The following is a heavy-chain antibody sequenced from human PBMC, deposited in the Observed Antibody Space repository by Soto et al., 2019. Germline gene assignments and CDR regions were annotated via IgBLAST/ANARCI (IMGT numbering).Heavy chain of an antibody. Sequence: QVQLVQSGAEVKKPGSSVKVSCKASGGTFSSYAISWVRQAPGQGLEWMGGIIPIFGTANYAQKFQGRVTITADQTTSTAYMELSRLRPEHTAVYYCASSVAKYYYYGMDVWGQGTTVTVSS. J-gene: IGHJ6*02. V-gene: IGHV1-69*12. D-gene: IGHD5-12*01. CDR2: IIPIFGTA. CDR1: GGTFSSYA. CDR3: ASSVAKYYYYGMDV.